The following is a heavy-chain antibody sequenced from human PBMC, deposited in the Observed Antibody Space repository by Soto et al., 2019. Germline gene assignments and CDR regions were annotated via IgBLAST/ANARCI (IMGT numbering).Heavy chain of an antibody. CDR2: ISYDESEQ. CDR3: AKAIYGDYAPFDF. CDR1: GFTFSDYG. J-gene: IGHJ4*02. Sequence: QVQLAESGGGMVQPGRSLRLTCAASGFTFSDYGMHWVRQAPGKGLEWVAVISYDESEQHYADSVKGRLTISRDNSKNTLYLQMNSLRTEDTAIYYCAKAIYGDYAPFDFWGQGTLVTVSS. V-gene: IGHV3-30*18. D-gene: IGHD4-17*01.